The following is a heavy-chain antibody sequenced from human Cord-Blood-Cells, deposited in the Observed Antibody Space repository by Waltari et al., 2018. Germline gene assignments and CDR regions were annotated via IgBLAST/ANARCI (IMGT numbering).Heavy chain of an antibody. J-gene: IGHJ4*02. CDR2: IYYSGST. Sequence: QVQLQESGPGLVKPSETLSLTCTVSGGSISSYYWSWIRQPPGKGLEGIGYIYYSGSTNYNPSLKSRVTISVDTSKNQFSLKLSSVTAADTAVYYCARFGDYFDYWGQGTLVTVSS. V-gene: IGHV4-59*01. CDR3: ARFGDYFDY. CDR1: GGSISSYY. D-gene: IGHD3-10*01.